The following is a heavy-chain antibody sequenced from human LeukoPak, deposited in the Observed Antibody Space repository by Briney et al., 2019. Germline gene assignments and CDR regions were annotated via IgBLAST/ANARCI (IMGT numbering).Heavy chain of an antibody. J-gene: IGHJ4*02. V-gene: IGHV3-7*05. CDR1: GFTFSSYW. Sequence: GGSLRLSCAASGFTFSSYWMNWVRRAPGKGLEWVANIKHDGSEKYYVDSVRGRFTISRDNAKNSLYLQMNSLRPEDTAVYYCARAAGWDRSDYWGQGTLVTVSS. CDR2: IKHDGSEK. CDR3: ARAAGWDRSDY. D-gene: IGHD1-26*01.